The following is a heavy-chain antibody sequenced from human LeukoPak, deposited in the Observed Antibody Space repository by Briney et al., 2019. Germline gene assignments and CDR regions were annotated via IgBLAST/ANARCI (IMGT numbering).Heavy chain of an antibody. Sequence: SETLSLTCTVSGGSISSSSYYWGWIRQPPGKGLEWIGRIYSSGSTNYNPSLKSRVTISVDTSKNQFSLNLSSVTAADTAVYYCASTISSGGAFDIWGQGTVVTVSS. D-gene: IGHD3-22*01. J-gene: IGHJ3*02. CDR3: ASTISSGGAFDI. V-gene: IGHV4-61*05. CDR2: IYSSGST. CDR1: GGSISSSSYY.